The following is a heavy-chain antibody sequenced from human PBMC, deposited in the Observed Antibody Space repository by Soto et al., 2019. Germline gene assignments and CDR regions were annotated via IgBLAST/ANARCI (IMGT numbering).Heavy chain of an antibody. V-gene: IGHV4-4*07. J-gene: IGHJ4*02. D-gene: IGHD2-15*01. CDR1: GASITGSSY. CDR2: FSLSGTT. CDR3: ARGMTPLGAPAWYYFDS. Sequence: SETLSLTCTVSGASITGSSYWSWIRQPAGKGLEWIGRFSLSGTTNYNPSLRGRVTMSADVSKNQFSLRLTSVTAADTALYYCARGMTPLGAPAWYYFDSWGQGTLVTVSS.